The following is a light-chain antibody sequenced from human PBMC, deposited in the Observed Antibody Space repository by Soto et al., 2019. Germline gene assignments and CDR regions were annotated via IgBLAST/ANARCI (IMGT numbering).Light chain of an antibody. V-gene: IGKV1-5*03. J-gene: IGKJ1*01. CDR2: KAS. CDR1: QSISSW. Sequence: DIQMTQSPSTLSASVGDRVTITCRASQSISSWLAWYQQKPGKAPKLLIYKASSLESGVPSRFTGSGSGTEFTLTISSLQPDDFATYYFQQYNSYSLTFGQGTKVES. CDR3: QQYNSYSLT.